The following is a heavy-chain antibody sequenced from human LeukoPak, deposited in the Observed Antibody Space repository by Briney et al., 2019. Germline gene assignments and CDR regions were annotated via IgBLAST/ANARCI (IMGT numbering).Heavy chain of an antibody. CDR3: ARASPYYYDSSGYYYTNNFDY. Sequence: VASVKVSCKASGYTFTSYGISWVRQAPGQGLEWMGWISAYNGNTNYAQKLQGRVTMTTDTSTSTAYMELRSLRPDDTAVYYCARASPYYYDSSGYYYTNNFDYWGQGTLVTVSS. CDR1: GYTFTSYG. CDR2: ISAYNGNT. J-gene: IGHJ4*02. V-gene: IGHV1-18*01. D-gene: IGHD3-22*01.